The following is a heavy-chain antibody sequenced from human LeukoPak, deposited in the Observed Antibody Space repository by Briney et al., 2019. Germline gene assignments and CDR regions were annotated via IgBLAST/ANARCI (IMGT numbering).Heavy chain of an antibody. CDR3: AREGHDGSYLLDY. J-gene: IGHJ4*02. CDR1: GYTFTGYY. D-gene: IGHD1-26*01. Sequence: ASVKVSCKASGYTFTGYYMHWVRQAPGQGLEWMGWINPNSGGTHYAQKFQGRVTLTRDTSINTAYMELSRLRSDDTAVYYCAREGHDGSYLLDYWGQGTLVTVSS. CDR2: INPNSGGT. V-gene: IGHV1-2*02.